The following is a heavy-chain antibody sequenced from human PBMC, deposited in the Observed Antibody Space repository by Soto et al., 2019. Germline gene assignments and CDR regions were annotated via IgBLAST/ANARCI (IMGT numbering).Heavy chain of an antibody. J-gene: IGHJ5*02. Sequence: GASVKVSCKASGYTFTSYGISWVRQAPGQGLEWMGWISAYNGNTNYAQKLQGRVTMTTDTSTSTAYMELRSLRSDDTAVYYCARVLFPQLLERHWFDPWGQGTLVTVSS. CDR1: GYTFTSYG. D-gene: IGHD1-1*01. CDR3: ARVLFPQLLERHWFDP. CDR2: ISAYNGNT. V-gene: IGHV1-18*01.